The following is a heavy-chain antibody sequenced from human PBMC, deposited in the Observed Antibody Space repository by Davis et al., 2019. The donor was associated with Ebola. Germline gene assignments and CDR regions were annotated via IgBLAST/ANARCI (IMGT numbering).Heavy chain of an antibody. CDR3: ARVYCSGGSCYYYYGMDV. D-gene: IGHD2-15*01. CDR1: GVTFSSHW. V-gene: IGHV3-74*01. J-gene: IGHJ6*04. Sequence: HTGGSLRLSCAASGVTFSSHWMHWVRQAPGKGLVWVSRINGDGDTTGYAGAVKGRFTISRDNSKNTLYLQMNSLRAEDTAVYYCARVYCSGGSCYYYYGMDVWGKGTTVTVSS. CDR2: INGDGDTT.